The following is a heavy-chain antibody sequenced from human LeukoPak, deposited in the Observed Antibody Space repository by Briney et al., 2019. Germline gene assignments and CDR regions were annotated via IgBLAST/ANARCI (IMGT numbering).Heavy chain of an antibody. V-gene: IGHV3-74*01. CDR1: GFTFSSYW. Sequence: GGSLRLSCAASGFTFSSYWMHWVRQAPGKGPEWVSRINSDGGSTTYADSVKGRFTISRDNAKNTMYLQMSSLRADDSAVYYCGRGGLTGQMAAFDYWGQGALVTVST. D-gene: IGHD3-9*01. CDR2: INSDGGST. J-gene: IGHJ4*02. CDR3: GRGGLTGQMAAFDY.